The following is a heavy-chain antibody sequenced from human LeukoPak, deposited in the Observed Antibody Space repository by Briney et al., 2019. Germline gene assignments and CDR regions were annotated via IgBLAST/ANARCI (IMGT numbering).Heavy chain of an antibody. Sequence: SETLSLTCTVSGGSISSSSYYWGWIRQPPGKGLEWIGSIYYSGSTYYNPSLKSRVTISVDTSKNQFSLKLSSVTAADTAVYYRARPSTKYSSSSGYFQHWGQGTLVAVSS. CDR1: GGSISSSSYY. CDR2: IYYSGST. D-gene: IGHD6-6*01. V-gene: IGHV4-39*01. J-gene: IGHJ1*01. CDR3: ARPSTKYSSSSGYFQH.